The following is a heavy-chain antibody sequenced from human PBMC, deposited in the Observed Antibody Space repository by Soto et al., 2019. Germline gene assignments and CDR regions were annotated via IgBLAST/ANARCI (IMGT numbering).Heavy chain of an antibody. D-gene: IGHD5-18*01. CDR1: GGSISSYY. CDR3: ARRYGSCFDY. Sequence: QVQLQESGPGLVKPSETLSLTCTVSGGSISSYYWSWIRQPPGKGLEWFGYIYYSGSTNYNPSLKSRVTISVDTSKNQFSLKLSSVTAADTDVYYCARRYGSCFDYWGQGTLVTVSS. CDR2: IYYSGST. J-gene: IGHJ4*02. V-gene: IGHV4-59*08.